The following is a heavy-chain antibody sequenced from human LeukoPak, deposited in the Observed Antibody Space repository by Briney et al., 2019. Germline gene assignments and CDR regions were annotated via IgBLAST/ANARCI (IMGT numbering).Heavy chain of an antibody. CDR1: GGSIRSYH. D-gene: IGHD3-16*01. V-gene: IGHV4-4*07. CDR3: ASLGSGRFFDL. CDR2: IYTSGNT. J-gene: IGHJ2*01. Sequence: SETLSLTCTVSGGSIRSYHWSWIRQPAGKGLEWVGLIYTSGNTKYKSSLKSRVSMSVDTSKNQFSLNLRSVTAADTAVYSCASLGSGRFFDLWGRGTLVTVSS.